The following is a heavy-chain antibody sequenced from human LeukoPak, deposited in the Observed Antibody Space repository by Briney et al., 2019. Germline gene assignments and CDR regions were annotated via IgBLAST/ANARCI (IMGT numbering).Heavy chain of an antibody. CDR3: ASWPVGWYGEDS. CDR2: IYGGGST. J-gene: IGHJ4*02. Sequence: GGSLRLSCAATGLSVSSNFMSWVRQAPGKGLEWVSVIYGGGSTYYADSVKGRFTISRDSPKNTLYLQMNSLRVEDTAVYYCASWPVGWYGEDSWGQGTLVTVSS. CDR1: GLSVSSNF. D-gene: IGHD6-19*01. V-gene: IGHV3-53*01.